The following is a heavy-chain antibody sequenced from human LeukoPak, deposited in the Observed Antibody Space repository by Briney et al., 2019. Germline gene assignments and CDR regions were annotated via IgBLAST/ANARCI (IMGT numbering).Heavy chain of an antibody. CDR1: GFTFSSYA. CDR3: AKNFAVFGGGGNWFDP. Sequence: GGSLRLSCTASGFTFSSYAMSWVRQAPGKGLEWVSAISGSGGSTYYAASVKGRSTISRDNSKNTLYLQMNSLRAEDTAVYYWAKNFAVFGGGGNWFDPWGQGTLVTVSS. J-gene: IGHJ5*02. V-gene: IGHV3-23*01. D-gene: IGHD3-10*01. CDR2: ISGSGGST.